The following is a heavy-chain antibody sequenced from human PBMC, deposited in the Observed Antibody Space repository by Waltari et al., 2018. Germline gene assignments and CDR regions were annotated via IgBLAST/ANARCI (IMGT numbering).Heavy chain of an antibody. CDR3: ARWGEGYGDYLGAFDI. Sequence: QVQLVQSGAEVKKPGSSVKVSCKASGGTFSSYAISWVRQAPVQGLEWMGGIIPIFGTANYAQKFQGRVTITTDESTSTAYMELSSLRSEDTAVYYCARWGEGYGDYLGAFDIWGQGTMVTVSS. D-gene: IGHD4-17*01. J-gene: IGHJ3*02. V-gene: IGHV1-69*05. CDR2: IIPIFGTA. CDR1: GGTFSSYA.